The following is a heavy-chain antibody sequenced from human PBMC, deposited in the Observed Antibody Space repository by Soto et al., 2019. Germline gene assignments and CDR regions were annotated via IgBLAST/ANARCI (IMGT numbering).Heavy chain of an antibody. CDR3: ATQLAAAGGEYYYYGMDV. J-gene: IGHJ6*02. Sequence: SETLSLTCAVYGGSFSGYYWSWIRQPPGKGLEWIGEINHSGSTNYNPSLKSRVTISVDTSKNQFSLKLSSVTAADTAVYYCATQLAAAGGEYYYYGMDVWGQGTTVTVSS. V-gene: IGHV4-34*01. D-gene: IGHD6-13*01. CDR2: INHSGST. CDR1: GGSFSGYY.